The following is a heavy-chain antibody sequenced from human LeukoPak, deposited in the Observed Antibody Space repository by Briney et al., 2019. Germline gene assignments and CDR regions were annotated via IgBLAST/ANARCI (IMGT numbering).Heavy chain of an antibody. Sequence: GGSLRLSCAASGFTFSSYAMHWVRQAPGKGLEWVAFISYDGSNKYYADSVKGRFTISRDNSKNTLYLQMISLRAEDTAVFYCARGVSNSWLNWFDPWGQGTLVTVSS. CDR3: ARGVSNSWLNWFDP. D-gene: IGHD6-13*01. CDR2: ISYDGSNK. V-gene: IGHV3-30-3*01. CDR1: GFTFSSYA. J-gene: IGHJ5*02.